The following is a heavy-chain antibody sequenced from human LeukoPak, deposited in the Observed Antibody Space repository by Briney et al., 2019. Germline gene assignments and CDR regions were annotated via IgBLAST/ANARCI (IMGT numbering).Heavy chain of an antibody. D-gene: IGHD5-12*01. CDR2: IIPIFGTA. Sequence: GASVKVSCKASGGTFSSYAISWVRQAPGQGLEWMGGIIPIFGTANYAQKFQGRVTITADKSTSTAYMELSSLRSEDTAVYYCARVSGYDSPNWFDPWGQGTLVTVSS. CDR1: GGTFSSYA. V-gene: IGHV1-69*06. J-gene: IGHJ5*02. CDR3: ARVSGYDSPNWFDP.